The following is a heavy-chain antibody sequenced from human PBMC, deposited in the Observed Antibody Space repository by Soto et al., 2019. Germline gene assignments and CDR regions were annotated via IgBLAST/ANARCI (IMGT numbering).Heavy chain of an antibody. V-gene: IGHV6-1*01. CDR3: AKDGSGWNSGVYYGMDV. D-gene: IGHD6-19*01. J-gene: IGHJ6*02. Sequence: SQTLSLTCDISGDSVSSNSAAWNWIRQSPSRGLEWLGRTSYRSKWYNDYAVSVKSRITINPDTSKNQFSLQLNSVTPEDTAVYYCAKDGSGWNSGVYYGMDVWGQGTTVTVSS. CDR2: TSYRSKWYN. CDR1: GDSVSSNSAA.